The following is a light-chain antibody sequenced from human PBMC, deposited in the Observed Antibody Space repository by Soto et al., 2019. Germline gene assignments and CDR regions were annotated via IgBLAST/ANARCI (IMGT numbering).Light chain of an antibody. J-gene: IGKJ3*01. CDR1: QSVSSIY. V-gene: IGKV3-20*01. Sequence: EIGLTLSLGTLSLYPGERATLSCRASQSVSSIYLAWYQQKPGQPPRLLIFGASSRASGIPARFSAVGSGTDFTLPIRSLEPEDFAVYYCQQYGDSPATFGHGTKVDIK. CDR3: QQYGDSPAT. CDR2: GAS.